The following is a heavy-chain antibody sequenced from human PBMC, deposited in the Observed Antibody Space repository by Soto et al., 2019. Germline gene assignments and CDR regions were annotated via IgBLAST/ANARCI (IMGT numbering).Heavy chain of an antibody. J-gene: IGHJ6*02. CDR1: GGTFSSYA. Sequence: SVNVSCKASGGTFSSYAISWVRQAPGQGLEWMGGIIPIFGTANYAQKFQGRVTITADESTSTAYMELSSLRSEDTAVYYCARHRTRSQDNNYYYYAMDVWGQGTTVTVSS. CDR3: ARHRTRSQDNNYYYYAMDV. CDR2: IIPIFGTA. V-gene: IGHV1-69*13.